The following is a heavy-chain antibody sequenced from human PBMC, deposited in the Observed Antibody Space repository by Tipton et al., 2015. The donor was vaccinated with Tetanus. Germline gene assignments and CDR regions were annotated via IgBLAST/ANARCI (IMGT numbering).Heavy chain of an antibody. J-gene: IGHJ3*01. V-gene: IGHV4-59*01. Sequence: TLSLTCTVSGGSISSFYWYWIRQPPGKGLEWIAYLSYSGNTNYNPSLKSRVTISIDTSKNQFSLKLTSVTAADSAVYYCEGMNGSGYILWGQGTLVTVSA. CDR3: EGMNGSGYIL. D-gene: IGHD5-12*01. CDR1: GGSISSFY. CDR2: LSYSGNT.